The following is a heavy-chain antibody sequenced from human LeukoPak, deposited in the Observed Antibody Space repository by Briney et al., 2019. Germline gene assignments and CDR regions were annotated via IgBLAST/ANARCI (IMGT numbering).Heavy chain of an antibody. J-gene: IGHJ1*01. CDR3: ARDLGYYDSSGDYRGAEYFQH. D-gene: IGHD3-22*01. V-gene: IGHV3-33*01. CDR2: VRFDGSNK. CDR1: GFTFSTYG. Sequence: GGSLRLSCAASGFTFSTYGMHWVRQAPGKGLEWVAVVRFDGSNKYYADSVKGRFTISRDNSKNTLYLQMNSLRAEDTAVYYCARDLGYYDSSGDYRGAEYFQHWGQGTLVTVSS.